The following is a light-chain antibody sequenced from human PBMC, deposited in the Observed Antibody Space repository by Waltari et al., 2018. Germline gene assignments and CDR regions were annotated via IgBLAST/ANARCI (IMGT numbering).Light chain of an antibody. Sequence: QTVVTQEPSLSVSPGGTVTLTCALSSGSVSSTSFLIWYQQSPGQTPRTLVYKANIRSSGVPDRFSGSIFGNKAALIITGAQADDESDYFCLVYMGSGIWVFGGGTKLTVL. V-gene: IGLV8-61*01. CDR3: LVYMGSGIWV. CDR1: SGSVSSTSF. J-gene: IGLJ3*02. CDR2: KAN.